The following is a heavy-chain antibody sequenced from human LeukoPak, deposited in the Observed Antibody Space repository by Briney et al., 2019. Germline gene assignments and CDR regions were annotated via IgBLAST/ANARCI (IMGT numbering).Heavy chain of an antibody. V-gene: IGHV3-74*01. D-gene: IGHD3-22*01. CDR3: ARDLTGPYDH. Sequence: PGGSLRLSCAASGFTVSRHWMHWVRQAPGKGLVWVARINVEGNYIDYAESVKGRFTISRDSAMNTLYLQMNSVRAEDTAVYSCARDLTGPYDHWGQGTLVTVSS. CDR1: GFTVSRHW. J-gene: IGHJ4*02. CDR2: INVEGNYI.